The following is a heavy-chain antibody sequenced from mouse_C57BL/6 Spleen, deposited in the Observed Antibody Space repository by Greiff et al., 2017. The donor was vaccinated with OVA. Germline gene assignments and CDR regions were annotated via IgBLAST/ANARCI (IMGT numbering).Heavy chain of an antibody. Sequence: EVMLVESEGGLVQPGSSMKLSCTASGFTFSDYYMAWVRQVPEKGLEWVANINYDGSSTYYLDSLKSRFIISRDNAKNILYLQMSSLKSEDTATYYCARDGNYGSSYEAMDYWGQGTSVTVSS. V-gene: IGHV5-16*01. CDR2: INYDGSST. CDR1: GFTFSDYY. CDR3: ARDGNYGSSYEAMDY. D-gene: IGHD1-1*01. J-gene: IGHJ4*01.